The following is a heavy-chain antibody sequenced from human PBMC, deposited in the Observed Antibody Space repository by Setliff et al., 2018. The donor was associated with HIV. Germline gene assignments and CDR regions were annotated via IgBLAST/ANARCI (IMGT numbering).Heavy chain of an antibody. Sequence: SETLSLTCAVYGGSFSSYSWTWIRQPPGKGLEWIGEINRSGSTNYNPSLKSRLTIIVDTSKNQFSLKLNSVTAADTAVYYCGISRLNRADLAVVWTDWGQGSLVTVSS. J-gene: IGHJ4*02. D-gene: IGHD5-18*01. CDR3: GISRLNRADLAVVWTD. V-gene: IGHV4-34*01. CDR1: GGSFSSYS. CDR2: INRSGST.